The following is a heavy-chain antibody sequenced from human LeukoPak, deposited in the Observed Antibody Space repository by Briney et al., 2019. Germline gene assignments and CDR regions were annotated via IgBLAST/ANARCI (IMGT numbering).Heavy chain of an antibody. CDR3: AREGYSGSYDAFDI. V-gene: IGHV3-74*01. CDR1: GFSFTTYW. CDR2: INSDGSST. J-gene: IGHJ3*02. Sequence: GGSLRLSCAASGFSFTTYWMSWVRQAPGKGLVWVSRINSDGSSTSYADSVKGRFTISRDNAKNTLYLQMNSLRAEDTAVYYCAREGYSGSYDAFDIWGQGTMVTVSS. D-gene: IGHD1-26*01.